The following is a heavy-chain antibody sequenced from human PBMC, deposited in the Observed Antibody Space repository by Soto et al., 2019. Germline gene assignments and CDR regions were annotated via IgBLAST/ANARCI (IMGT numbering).Heavy chain of an antibody. D-gene: IGHD3-10*01. V-gene: IGHV1-18*01. CDR2: ISAXNGNK. CDR3: ARGWFVEFVYYFDY. J-gene: IGHJ4*02. Sequence: XSVKXSCKASGSTFIRYGISWVRQAPGQGLEWMGWISAXNGNKXYAQKLQGRVXXTTDTYTXXDYMELRSLRSDDTAVYYCARGWFVEFVYYFDYWGQGTLVTVSS. CDR1: GSTFIRYG.